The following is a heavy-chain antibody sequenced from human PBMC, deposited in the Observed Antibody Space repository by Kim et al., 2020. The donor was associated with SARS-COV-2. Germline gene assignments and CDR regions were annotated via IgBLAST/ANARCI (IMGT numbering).Heavy chain of an antibody. CDR2: IIPIFGTA. Sequence: SVKVSCKASGVTFSSYAISWVRQAPGQGLEWMGGIIPIFGTANYAQKFQGRVTITADESTSTAYMELSSLRSEDTAVYYCAREYSNSSSWSTSGAFDIWGQGTMVTVSS. V-gene: IGHV1-69*13. CDR3: AREYSNSSSWSTSGAFDI. CDR1: GVTFSSYA. D-gene: IGHD6-13*01. J-gene: IGHJ3*02.